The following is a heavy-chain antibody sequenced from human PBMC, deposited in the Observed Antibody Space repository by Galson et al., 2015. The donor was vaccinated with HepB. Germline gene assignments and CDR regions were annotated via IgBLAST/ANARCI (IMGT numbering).Heavy chain of an antibody. CDR2: INAGNGNT. V-gene: IGHV1-3*01. Sequence: SVKVSCKASGYTFPSYAMHWVRQAPGQSLEWMGWINAGNGNTKYSQKFQGRVTITRDTSASTAYMELSSLRSEDTAVYYCARYSSGHTPFDYWGQGTLVTVSS. CDR3: ARYSSGHTPFDY. CDR1: GYTFPSYA. D-gene: IGHD6-19*01. J-gene: IGHJ4*02.